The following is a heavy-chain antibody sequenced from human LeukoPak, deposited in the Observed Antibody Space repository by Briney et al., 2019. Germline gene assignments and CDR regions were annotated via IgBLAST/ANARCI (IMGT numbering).Heavy chain of an antibody. Sequence: SETLSLTCTVSGGSISSYYWSWIRQPPGKGLEWIGYIYYSGSTNYNPSLKSRVTISVDTSKNQFSLKLSSVTAADTAVYYCARAPAGYSSSWPTFDYWGRGTLVTVSS. D-gene: IGHD6-13*01. J-gene: IGHJ4*02. CDR2: IYYSGST. CDR1: GGSISSYY. CDR3: ARAPAGYSSSWPTFDY. V-gene: IGHV4-59*01.